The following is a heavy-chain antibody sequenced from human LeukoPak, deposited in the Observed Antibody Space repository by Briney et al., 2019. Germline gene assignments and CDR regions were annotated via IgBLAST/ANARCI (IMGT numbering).Heavy chain of an antibody. Sequence: SETLSLTCTVSGGSISNYYWSWIRQPPGMGLEWIGEINQSGSANYNPSLKSRVTISKDMSKKQFSLKLTSVTAADTAVYYCARGERGVRGVPNKALHFDYWGQGTLVTVSS. CDR2: INQSGSA. CDR3: ARGERGVRGVPNKALHFDY. J-gene: IGHJ4*02. D-gene: IGHD3-10*01. V-gene: IGHV4-34*01. CDR1: GGSISNYY.